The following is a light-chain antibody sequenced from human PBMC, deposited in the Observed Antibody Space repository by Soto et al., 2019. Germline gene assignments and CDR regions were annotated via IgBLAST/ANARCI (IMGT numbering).Light chain of an antibody. CDR2: DAS. J-gene: IGKJ1*01. V-gene: IGKV1-5*01. CDR1: QSISSW. Sequence: DIQMTQSPSTLSASVGDRVTITCRASQSISSWLAWYQQKPGKAPKLLIYDASSLESGVPSRFSVSGSGTEFILAISSLQPDDFATYYCQQYNSYSGTFGQGTKVDIK. CDR3: QQYNSYSGT.